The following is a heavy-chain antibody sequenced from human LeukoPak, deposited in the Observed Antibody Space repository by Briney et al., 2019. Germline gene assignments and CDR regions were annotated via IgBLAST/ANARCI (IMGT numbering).Heavy chain of an antibody. CDR2: IFYTGST. CDR3: ASGILTGLDYFDY. CDR1: GGSISSYY. Sequence: PSETLSLTCTVSGGSISSYYWSWIRQPPGKGLEWIGYIFYTGSTNSNPSLKSRVTISIDTSKNQFSLKLSSVTAADTAVYYCASGILTGLDYFDYWGQGTLVTVPS. D-gene: IGHD3-9*01. J-gene: IGHJ4*02. V-gene: IGHV4-59*01.